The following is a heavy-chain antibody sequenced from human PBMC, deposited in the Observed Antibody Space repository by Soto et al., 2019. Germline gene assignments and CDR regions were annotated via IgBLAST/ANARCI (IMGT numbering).Heavy chain of an antibody. CDR3: AKEAVVPAAIPYYDFWSGYSPYYYYGMDV. D-gene: IGHD3-3*01. Sequence: QVQLVESGGGVVQPGRSLRLSCAASGFTFSSYGMHWVRQAPGKGLEWVAVISDDGSNKYYADSVKGRFTISRDNSKNTLYLQINSLRAEDTAVYYCAKEAVVPAAIPYYDFWSGYSPYYYYGMDVWGQGTTVTVSS. V-gene: IGHV3-30*18. CDR1: GFTFSSYG. CDR2: ISDDGSNK. J-gene: IGHJ6*02.